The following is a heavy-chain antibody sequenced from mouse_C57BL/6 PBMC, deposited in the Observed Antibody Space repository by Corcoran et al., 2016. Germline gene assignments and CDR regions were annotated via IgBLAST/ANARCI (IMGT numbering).Heavy chain of an antibody. D-gene: IGHD2-1*01. CDR2: ISYDGSN. V-gene: IGHV3-6*01. J-gene: IGHJ3*01. CDR3: ERALSIYRGGFAY. CDR1: GYSITSGYY. Sequence: DVQLQESGPDLVKPSQSLSLTCSVTGYSITSGYYWNWIRQFPGNKLEWMGYISYDGSNNYNPSLKNRISIPPDTSKNQFFLKLNSVTTEDTATNYGERALSIYRGGFAYWGQGTLVTVSA.